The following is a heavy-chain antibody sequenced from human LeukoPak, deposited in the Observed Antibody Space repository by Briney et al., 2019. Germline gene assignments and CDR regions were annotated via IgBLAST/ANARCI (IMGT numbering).Heavy chain of an antibody. V-gene: IGHV3-23*01. CDR3: AKWKYSNSGIDDY. CDR1: GFTFSSYA. Sequence: GGSLRLSCAASGFTFSSYAMSWVRQVPGKGLEWVSVISGSGDNTYYADSVKGRFTISRDNSKDMLYLQMNSLRAEDTAVYYCAKWKYSNSGIDDYWGQGTLVTVSA. D-gene: IGHD6-6*01. J-gene: IGHJ4*02. CDR2: ISGSGDNT.